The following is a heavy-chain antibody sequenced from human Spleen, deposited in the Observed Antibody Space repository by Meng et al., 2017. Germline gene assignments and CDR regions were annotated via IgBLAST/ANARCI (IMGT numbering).Heavy chain of an antibody. CDR2: ISNGGNSI. J-gene: IGHJ4*02. CDR1: GFTFSNRE. CDR3: TRDLFSSGGNCWHF. D-gene: IGHD2-15*01. V-gene: IGHV3-48*03. Sequence: GESLKISCAASGFTFSNREMNWVRQAPGKGLEWVSYISNGGNSIYYADSVKGRFTISRDNAKNSLHLQMNSLKTEDTAVYFCTRDLFSSGGNCWHFWGQGTLVTVSS.